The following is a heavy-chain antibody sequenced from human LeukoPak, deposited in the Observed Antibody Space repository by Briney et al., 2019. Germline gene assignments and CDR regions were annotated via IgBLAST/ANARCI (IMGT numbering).Heavy chain of an antibody. J-gene: IGHJ4*02. Sequence: ASVKVSCKASGYTFTSYYMHWVRQAPGQGLEWMGWINPNSGGTNYAQKFQGRVTMTRDTSISTAYMELSRLRSDDTAVYYCARERSSLAAAGLDFDYWGQGTLVTVSS. D-gene: IGHD6-13*01. CDR1: GYTFTSYY. CDR3: ARERSSLAAAGLDFDY. CDR2: INPNSGGT. V-gene: IGHV1-2*02.